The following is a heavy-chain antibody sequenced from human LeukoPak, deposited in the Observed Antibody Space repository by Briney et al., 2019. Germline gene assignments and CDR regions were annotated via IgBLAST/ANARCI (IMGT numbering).Heavy chain of an antibody. CDR3: AKDRYGGNSVIFSEYFQH. CDR1: GFTFSSYG. D-gene: IGHD4-23*01. Sequence: GGSLRLSCAASGFTFSSYGMHWVRQAPGKGLEWVAFIRYDGSNKYYADSVKGRFTISRDNAKNSLYLQMNSLRAEDTAVYYCAKDRYGGNSVIFSEYFQHWGQGTLVTVSS. J-gene: IGHJ1*01. V-gene: IGHV3-30*02. CDR2: IRYDGSNK.